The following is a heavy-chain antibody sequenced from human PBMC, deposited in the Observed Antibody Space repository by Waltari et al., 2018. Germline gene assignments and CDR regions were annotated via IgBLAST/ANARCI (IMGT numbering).Heavy chain of an antibody. CDR1: GYTLTALS. CDR2: FDPEDAET. D-gene: IGHD5-12*01. J-gene: IGHJ4*02. Sequence: QVQLVQSGAEVKKPGASVKVSCKVSGYTLTALSMHWVRQAPGKGLEWMGGFDPEDAETIYAQKFQGRVTMTEDTSTDTAYLELSSLRSEDTAVYYCVASGYDYASFDYWGQGTLVTVSS. CDR3: VASGYDYASFDY. V-gene: IGHV1-24*01.